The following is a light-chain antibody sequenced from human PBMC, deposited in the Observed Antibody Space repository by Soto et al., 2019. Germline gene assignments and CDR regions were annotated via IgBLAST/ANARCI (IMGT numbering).Light chain of an antibody. V-gene: IGLV2-14*01. CDR2: EVS. J-gene: IGLJ1*01. CDR3: SSYTSSSTFV. Sequence: QSALAQPASVSRSPGQSITISCTGTSSDIGAYNYVSWYQQHPGKAPKLMIYEVSNRPSGVSNRFSGSKSGNTASLTISGHQPEDEADYYCSSYTSSSTFVFGTGTKLTVL. CDR1: SSDIGAYNY.